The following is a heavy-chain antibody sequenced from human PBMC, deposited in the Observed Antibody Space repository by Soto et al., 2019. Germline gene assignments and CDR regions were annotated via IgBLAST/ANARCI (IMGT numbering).Heavy chain of an antibody. CDR1: GGSISSGGYY. Sequence: PSETLSLTCTASGGSISSGGYYWSWIRQYPGKGLEWIGYIYYSGSTYYNPSLKSRVTISVDTSKNQFSLKLSSVTAADTAVYYCARDSRQRASSSFYYYYGMDVWGQGTTVTVSS. CDR3: ARDSRQRASSSFYYYYGMDV. V-gene: IGHV4-31*03. CDR2: IYYSGST. D-gene: IGHD6-6*01. J-gene: IGHJ6*02.